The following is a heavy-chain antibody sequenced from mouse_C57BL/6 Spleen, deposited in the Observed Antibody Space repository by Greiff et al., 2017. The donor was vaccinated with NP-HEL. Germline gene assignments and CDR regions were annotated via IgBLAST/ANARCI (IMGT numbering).Heavy chain of an antibody. V-gene: IGHV5-6*01. CDR3: ARDYYGSRHYYAMDY. CDR2: ISSGGSYT. D-gene: IGHD1-1*01. J-gene: IGHJ4*01. CDR1: GFTFSSYG. Sequence: EVKLVESGGDLVKPGGSLKLSCAASGFTFSSYGMSWVRQTPDKRLEWVATISSGGSYTYYPDSLKGRFTISRDNAKNTLYLQMSSLKSEDTAMYYCARDYYGSRHYYAMDYWGQGTSVTVSS.